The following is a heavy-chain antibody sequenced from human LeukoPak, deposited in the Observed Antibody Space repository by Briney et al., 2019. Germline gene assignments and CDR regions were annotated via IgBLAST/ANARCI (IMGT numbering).Heavy chain of an antibody. J-gene: IGHJ4*02. D-gene: IGHD3-10*01. CDR1: GFTVSSNY. V-gene: IGHV3-53*01. Sequence: GGSLRLSCAASGFTVSSNYMSWVRQAPGKGLEWVSVIYSGGSTYYADSVKGRFTISRDNSKNTLYLQMNSLRAEDTAVYYCARAYGSGSYYLFDYWGQGTLVTVSS. CDR2: IYSGGST. CDR3: ARAYGSGSYYLFDY.